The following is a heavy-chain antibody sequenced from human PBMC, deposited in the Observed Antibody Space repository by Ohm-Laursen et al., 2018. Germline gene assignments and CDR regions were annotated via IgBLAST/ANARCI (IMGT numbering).Heavy chain of an antibody. Sequence: SVKVSCKASGYTFTGYYMHWVRQAPGQGLEWMGWINPNIGDTASAQKFQGRVTMTRDTSISTAYMELSRLRSDDTAVYYCARAPLYFDYWGQGTLVTVSS. V-gene: IGHV1-2*02. CDR1: GYTFTGYY. CDR3: ARAPLYFDY. J-gene: IGHJ4*02. CDR2: INPNIGDT.